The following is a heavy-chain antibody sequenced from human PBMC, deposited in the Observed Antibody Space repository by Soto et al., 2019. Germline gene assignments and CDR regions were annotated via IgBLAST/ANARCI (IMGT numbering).Heavy chain of an antibody. V-gene: IGHV1-69*01. J-gene: IGHJ3*02. D-gene: IGHD4-17*01. CDR3: ARSYVDYEAFDI. CDR1: GGTFSSYP. Sequence: SVKVSCNASGGTFSSYPIIWVRQAPGKGLEWMGGIIPIFGTANYAQKFQGRVTITADESTSTAYMELSSLRSEDTAVYYCARSYVDYEAFDIWGQGTMVTVSS. CDR2: IIPIFGTA.